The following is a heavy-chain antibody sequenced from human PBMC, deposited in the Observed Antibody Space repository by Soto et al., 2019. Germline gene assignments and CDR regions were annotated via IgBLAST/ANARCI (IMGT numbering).Heavy chain of an antibody. CDR1: GYSFTDYW. CDR3: ARQAYYNILTGYVYYFDY. D-gene: IGHD3-9*01. CDR2: IYPGDSDA. V-gene: IGHV5-51*01. J-gene: IGHJ4*02. Sequence: GESLKISCKSSGYSFTDYWIGWVRQMPGKGLEWMGIIYPGDSDARYSPSFQGQVTISVDTSINTAFLRWNSLTASDTAMYYCARQAYYNILTGYVYYFDYWRQGSLVTVSS.